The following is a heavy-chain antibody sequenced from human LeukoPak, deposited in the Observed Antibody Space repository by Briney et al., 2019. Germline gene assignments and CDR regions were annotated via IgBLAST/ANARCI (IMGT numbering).Heavy chain of an antibody. D-gene: IGHD6-13*01. CDR2: IIPIFGTA. CDR1: GGTFISYA. CDR3: ASDGIAAAGNFDY. J-gene: IGHJ4*02. V-gene: IGHV1-69*13. Sequence: GASVKVSCKASGGTFISYAISWARQAPGQGLEWMGGIIPIFGTANYAQKFQGRVTITADESTSTAYMELSSLRSEDTAVYYCASDGIAAAGNFDYWGQGTLVTVSS.